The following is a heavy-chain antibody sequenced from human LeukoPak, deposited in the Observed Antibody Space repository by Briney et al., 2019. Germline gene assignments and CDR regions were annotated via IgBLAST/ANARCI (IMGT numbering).Heavy chain of an antibody. CDR2: ISAYNGNT. J-gene: IGHJ4*02. V-gene: IGHV1-18*01. CDR1: GYTFTSYG. D-gene: IGHD3-3*01. Sequence: ASVKVSCKASGYTFTSYGISWVRQATGHGLEWMGWISAYNGNTNYAQKLQGRVTMTTDTSTSTAYMELRSLRSDDTAVYYCARSHCVGTYYDFWSGYYTEGLHYWGQGTLVTVSS. CDR3: ARSHCVGTYYDFWSGYYTEGLHY.